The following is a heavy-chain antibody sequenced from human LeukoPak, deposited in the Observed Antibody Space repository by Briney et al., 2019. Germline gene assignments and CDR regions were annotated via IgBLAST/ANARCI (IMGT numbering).Heavy chain of an antibody. V-gene: IGHV3-23*01. CDR2: ISPSSVEI. Sequence: GGSLRLSCAASAFTFSSYGMSWVRQAPGKGLEWVSTISPSSVEIHYADSVKGRFTISRDNSRSTLSLQMDSLRAEDTATYYCATYRQIQVPFEFWGQGTLVTVSS. D-gene: IGHD5-18*01. CDR1: AFTFSSYG. J-gene: IGHJ4*02. CDR3: ATYRQIQVPFEF.